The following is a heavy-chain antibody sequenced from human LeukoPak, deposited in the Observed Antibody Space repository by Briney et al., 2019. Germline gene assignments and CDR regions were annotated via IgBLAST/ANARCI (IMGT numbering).Heavy chain of an antibody. V-gene: IGHV1-18*01. CDR2: ISAYIGNT. CDR3: AREERYGDYKGGYYYYYCMDV. CDR1: GYTFTTHG. D-gene: IGHD4-17*01. J-gene: IGHJ6*03. Sequence: SVKVSCKASGYTFTTHGFSWVRQAPGQGLEWMGWISAYIGNTNYLQKPLGRITMTTDTSTNTAYMELRSLTSDDTAVYYCAREERYGDYKGGYYYYYCMDVWGKGTTVTVSS.